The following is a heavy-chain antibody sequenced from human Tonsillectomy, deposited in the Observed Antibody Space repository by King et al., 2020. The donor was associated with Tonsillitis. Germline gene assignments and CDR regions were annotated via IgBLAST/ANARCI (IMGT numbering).Heavy chain of an antibody. CDR1: GFTFSSYG. Sequence: QLVQSGGGVVQPGRSLRLSCAASGFTFSSYGMHWVRQAPGKGLEWVAVISYDGRNNYYGDSVKGRFTISRDNSKNTLYLQMNSLTAEDTAVYYCAREERVWKTTFFDFWGQGTLVTVSS. D-gene: IGHD1-1*01. V-gene: IGHV3-30*03. CDR2: ISYDGRNN. CDR3: AREERVWKTTFFDF. J-gene: IGHJ4*02.